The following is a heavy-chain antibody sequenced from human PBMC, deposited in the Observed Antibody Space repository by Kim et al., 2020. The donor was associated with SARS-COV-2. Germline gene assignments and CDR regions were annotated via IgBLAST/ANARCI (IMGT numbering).Heavy chain of an antibody. Sequence: GGSLRLSCAASGFTFSDYYMSWIRQAPGKGLEWVSYISSSGSTIYYADSVKARFTISRDNAKNSLYLQMNSLRAEDTAVYYCARDRVGVVPDIVVVPAANYYYYYYGMDVWGQGTTVTVSS. J-gene: IGHJ6*02. CDR1: GFTFSDYY. V-gene: IGHV3-11*01. D-gene: IGHD2-2*01. CDR2: ISSSGSTI. CDR3: ARDRVGVVPDIVVVPAANYYYYYYGMDV.